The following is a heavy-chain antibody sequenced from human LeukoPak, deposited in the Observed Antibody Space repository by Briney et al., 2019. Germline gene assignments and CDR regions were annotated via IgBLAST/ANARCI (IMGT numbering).Heavy chain of an antibody. J-gene: IGHJ5*02. V-gene: IGHV4-34*12. D-gene: IGHD6-13*01. CDR1: GGSFSGYY. CDR2: MIHSGST. CDR3: ARRGGRYSSSWYGRNWFDP. Sequence: SETLSLTCAVYGGSFSGYYWSWIRQPRGKGLEWIGEMIHSGSTNYNPSLKSRVTISVDTSKNQFSLKLSSVTAADTAVYYCARRGGRYSSSWYGRNWFDPWGQGTLVTVSS.